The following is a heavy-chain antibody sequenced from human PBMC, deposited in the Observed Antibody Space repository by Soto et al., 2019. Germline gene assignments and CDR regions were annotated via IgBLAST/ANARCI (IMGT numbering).Heavy chain of an antibody. V-gene: IGHV3-33*01. CDR1: GFTVSSYA. CDR2: IWNDGTNK. D-gene: IGHD1-7*01. Sequence: GGSLRRSCAASGFTVSSYARQWVRQAPGKGLEWVAVIWNDGTNKYYADSVKGRFTISRDNSKTTLYLQMNSLRAEDTAVYYCARDNWNYVSAFDIWGQGTMVTV. CDR3: ARDNWNYVSAFDI. J-gene: IGHJ3*02.